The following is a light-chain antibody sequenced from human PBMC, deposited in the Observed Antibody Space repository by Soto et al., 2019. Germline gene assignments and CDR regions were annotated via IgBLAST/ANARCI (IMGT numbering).Light chain of an antibody. V-gene: IGLV2-11*01. CDR3: CSYAGSYTFV. Sequence: QSALTQPRSASGSPGQSVTISCTGTSSDVGGYNHVSWYQQHPGKAPKMMTYDVSKRPSGVPGRFSGSKSGNTASLTISGLQAEDEADYYCCSYAGSYTFVFGGGTKLTVL. J-gene: IGLJ2*01. CDR1: SSDVGGYNH. CDR2: DVS.